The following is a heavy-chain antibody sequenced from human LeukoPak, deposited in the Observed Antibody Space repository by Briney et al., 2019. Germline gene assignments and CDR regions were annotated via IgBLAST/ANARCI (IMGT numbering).Heavy chain of an antibody. CDR2: IKQDGSEK. V-gene: IGHV3-7*01. CDR3: ARDWDYYGSGSYRDY. J-gene: IGHJ4*02. Sequence: GGSLRLSCAASGFTFSSYWMSWVRQAPGKGLEWVANIKQDGSEKYYVDSVKGRFTISRDNAKNSLYLQMNSLRAEDTAVYYCARDWDYYGSGSYRDYWGQGTLVTVSS. CDR1: GFTFSSYW. D-gene: IGHD3-10*01.